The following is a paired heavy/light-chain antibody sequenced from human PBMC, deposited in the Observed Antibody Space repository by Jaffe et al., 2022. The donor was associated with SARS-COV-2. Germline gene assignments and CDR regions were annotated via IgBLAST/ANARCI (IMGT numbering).Light chain of an antibody. Sequence: DIQMTQSPSSVSASVGDRVTITCRASQGISSWLAWYQQKPGKAPKLLIYAASSLQSGVPSRFSGSGSGTDFTLTISSLQPEDFATYYCQQANSAYTFGQGTKLEIK. CDR1: QGISSW. CDR3: QQANSAYT. V-gene: IGKV1-12*01. J-gene: IGKJ2*01. CDR2: AAS.
Heavy chain of an antibody. CDR3: ARERIEPRYCSSTSCYTPPPGWFDP. J-gene: IGHJ5*02. CDR1: GGSISSGGYY. Sequence: QVQLQESGPGLVKPSQTLSLTCTVSGGSISSGGYYWSWIRQHPGKGLEWIGYIYYSGSTYYNPSLKSRVTISVDTSKNQFSLKLSSVTAADTAVYYCARERIEPRYCSSTSCYTPPPGWFDPWGQGTLVTVSS. V-gene: IGHV4-31*03. CDR2: IYYSGST. D-gene: IGHD2-2*02.